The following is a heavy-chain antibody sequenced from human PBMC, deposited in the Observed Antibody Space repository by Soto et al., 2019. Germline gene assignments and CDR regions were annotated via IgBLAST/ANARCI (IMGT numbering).Heavy chain of an antibody. CDR1: GGSISSGGYY. Sequence: SETLSITCTISGGSISSGGYYCSWIRQHPGKGLEWIGYIYYSGSTYYNPSLKSRVTISVDTSKNQFSLKLSSVTAADTAVYYCASTLAVALVYWGQGTLVTVSS. J-gene: IGHJ4*02. V-gene: IGHV4-31*03. CDR3: ASTLAVALVY. D-gene: IGHD6-19*01. CDR2: IYYSGST.